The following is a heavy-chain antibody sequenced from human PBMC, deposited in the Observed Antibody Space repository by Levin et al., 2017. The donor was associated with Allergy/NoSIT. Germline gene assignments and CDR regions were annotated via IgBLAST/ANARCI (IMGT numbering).Heavy chain of an antibody. CDR2: VNPSISQT. V-gene: IGHV1-8*01. D-gene: IGHD1-7*01. J-gene: IGHJ6*02. CDR3: ATSPWSANYLCYGLDV. Sequence: ASVKVSCKASGYTFTDYDINWVRQAPGQGLEWMGWVNPSISQTGYSQKFQGRVSMTTDNSKNTAYMELDSLTSDDTAVYYCATSPWSANYLCYGLDVWGQGTTVTVSS. CDR1: GYTFTDYD.